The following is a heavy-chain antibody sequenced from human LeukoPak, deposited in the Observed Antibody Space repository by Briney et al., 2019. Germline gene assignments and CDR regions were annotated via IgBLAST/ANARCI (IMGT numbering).Heavy chain of an antibody. D-gene: IGHD3-3*01. V-gene: IGHV4-59*08. CDR2: IYSSGST. J-gene: IGHJ4*02. CDR3: ARLLYDFWSASFDF. Sequence: PSETLSLTCTVSGGSVNNNYWGWIRQPPGKGLEWGGYIYSSGSTTYNPSLESRLTISIDTSKNHFSLKLSSVTAADTAVYYCARLLYDFWSASFDFWGQGTLVTVSS. CDR1: GGSVNNNY.